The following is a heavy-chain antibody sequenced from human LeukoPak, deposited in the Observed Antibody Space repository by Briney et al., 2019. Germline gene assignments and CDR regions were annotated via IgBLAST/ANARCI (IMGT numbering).Heavy chain of an antibody. CDR3: ARDKIVGATNFDY. CDR2: IIPIFGTA. J-gene: IGHJ4*02. V-gene: IGHV1-69*13. CDR1: GGTFSSYA. D-gene: IGHD1-26*01. Sequence: SVKVSCKASGGTFSSYAISWVRQAPGQGLEWMGGIIPIFGTANYAQKFQGRVTITADESTSTAYMELSSLRAEDTAVYYCARDKIVGATNFDYWGQGTLVTVSS.